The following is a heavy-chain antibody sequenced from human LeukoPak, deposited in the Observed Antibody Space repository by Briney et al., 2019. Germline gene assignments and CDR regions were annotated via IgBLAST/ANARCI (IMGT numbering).Heavy chain of an antibody. CDR2: INHSGST. CDR1: GGSFSDYY. D-gene: IGHD3-10*01. V-gene: IGHV4-34*01. CDR3: ARVRKAAPTWFGDRAFDI. J-gene: IGHJ3*02. Sequence: SETLSLTCAVYGGSFSDYYWSWIHQPPGKGLEWIGEINHSGSTNYNPSLKSRVTISVDTSKNQFSLKLSSVTAADTAVYYCARVRKAAPTWFGDRAFDIWGQGTMVTVSS.